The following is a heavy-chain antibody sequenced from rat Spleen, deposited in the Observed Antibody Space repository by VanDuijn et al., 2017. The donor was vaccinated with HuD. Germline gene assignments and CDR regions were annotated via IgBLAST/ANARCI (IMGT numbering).Heavy chain of an antibody. Sequence: EVQLVESGGGLVHPGRSMKLSCVASGFTFSSFPMAWVRQAPTKGLEWVASISPSGGSTYYRDSVKGRFTISRDNAKSTLYLQMDSLRSEDTATYYCATDTTGIPDYWGQGVMVTVSS. D-gene: IGHD1-9*01. V-gene: IGHV5-46*01. J-gene: IGHJ2*01. CDR1: GFTFSSFP. CDR3: ATDTTGIPDY. CDR2: ISPSGGST.